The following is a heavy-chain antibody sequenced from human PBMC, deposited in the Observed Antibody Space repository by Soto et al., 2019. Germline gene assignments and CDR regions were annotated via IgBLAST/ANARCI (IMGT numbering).Heavy chain of an antibody. D-gene: IGHD4-17*01. CDR3: AKVNYGDYVGDFDY. Sequence: GGSLRLSCAASGFTFSSYAMSWVRQAPGKGLEWVSAISGSDGSTYYADSVKGRFTISRDNSKNTLYLQMNSLRAEDTAVYYCAKVNYGDYVGDFDYWGQGTLVTVSS. J-gene: IGHJ4*02. CDR2: ISGSDGST. V-gene: IGHV3-23*01. CDR1: GFTFSSYA.